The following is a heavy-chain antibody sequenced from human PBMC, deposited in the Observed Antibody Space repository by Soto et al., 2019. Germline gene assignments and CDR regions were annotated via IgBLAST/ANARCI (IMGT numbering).Heavy chain of an antibody. V-gene: IGHV3-23*04. CDR1: GFTVSSNY. Sequence: EVQLVESGGGLIQPGGSLRLSCAASGFTVSSNYMSWVRQAPGKGLEWVSVISGSGGSTYYADSVKGRFTISRDNSKNTLYMQMNSLRGEDTAVYYCAKGGIAARPVTTDYWGQGTLVTVSS. D-gene: IGHD6-6*01. CDR2: ISGSGGST. J-gene: IGHJ4*02. CDR3: AKGGIAARPVTTDY.